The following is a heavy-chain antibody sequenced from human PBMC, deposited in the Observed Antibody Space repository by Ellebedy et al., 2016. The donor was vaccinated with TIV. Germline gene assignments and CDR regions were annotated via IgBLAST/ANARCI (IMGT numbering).Heavy chain of an antibody. D-gene: IGHD2-2*03. CDR2: ISSNGGST. V-gene: IGHV3-64*01. CDR3: ARVLDMGEQSQGFDY. Sequence: ESLKISCAASGFTFSSYAMHWVRQAPGKGLEYVSAISSNGGSTYYANSVKGRFTISRDNSRNTLYLQMGSLRAEDMAVYYCARVLDMGEQSQGFDYWGQGTLVTVSS. CDR1: GFTFSSYA. J-gene: IGHJ4*02.